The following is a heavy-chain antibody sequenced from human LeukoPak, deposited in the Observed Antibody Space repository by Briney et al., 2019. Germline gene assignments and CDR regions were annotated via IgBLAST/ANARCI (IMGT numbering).Heavy chain of an antibody. CDR2: INHSGST. CDR1: GGSFSGYY. V-gene: IGHV4-34*01. D-gene: IGHD3-16*02. CDR3: ARAPFYDYVWGSYRSSWFDP. Sequence: SETLSLTCAVYGGSFSGYYWSWIRQPPGKGPEWIGEINHSGSTNYNPSLKSRVTISVDTSKNQFSLKLSSVTAADTAVYYCARAPFYDYVWGSYRSSWFDPWGQGTLVTVSS. J-gene: IGHJ5*02.